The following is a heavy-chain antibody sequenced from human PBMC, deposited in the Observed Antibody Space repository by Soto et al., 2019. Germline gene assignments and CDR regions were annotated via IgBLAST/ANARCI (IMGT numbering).Heavy chain of an antibody. CDR2: IIPIFGTA. J-gene: IGHJ2*01. D-gene: IGHD7-27*01. CDR3: ARDGLTPGAEDWYFDL. Sequence: QVQLVQSGAEVQKPGSSVKVSCKASGGTFSSYAISWVRQAPGQGLEWMGGIIPIFGTANYAQKFQGRVTITADKSTSTAYMELSSLRSEDTAVYYCARDGLTPGAEDWYFDLWGRGTLVTVSS. CDR1: GGTFSSYA. V-gene: IGHV1-69*06.